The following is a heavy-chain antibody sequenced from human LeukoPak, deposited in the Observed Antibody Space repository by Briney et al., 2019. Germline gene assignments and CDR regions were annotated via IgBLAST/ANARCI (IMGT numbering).Heavy chain of an antibody. V-gene: IGHV3-48*01. J-gene: IGHJ4*02. Sequence: EGSLRLSCAASGFSFTACSMNWVRQAPGRGLEWISYIGPGGDIYYADSVTGRFTVSRDIAKNSLYLQMNGLRVEDTAVYYCARRFDSWGKGTLVTVSS. CDR2: IGPGGDI. CDR3: ARRFDS. CDR1: GFSFTACS.